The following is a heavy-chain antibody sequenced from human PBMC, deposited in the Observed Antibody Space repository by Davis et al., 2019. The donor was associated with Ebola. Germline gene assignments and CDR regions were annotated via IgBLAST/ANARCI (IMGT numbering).Heavy chain of an antibody. CDR1: GYSFTSYW. D-gene: IGHD1-26*01. V-gene: IGHV5-51*01. CDR3: ARHSPYLGSVFDV. CDR2: IYPGDSDT. J-gene: IGHJ3*01. Sequence: GESLKISCKGSGYSFTSYWIGWVRQMPGKGLEWMGIIYPGDSDTRYSPYFQGQVTISADESVSTAFLQWSSLEASDGAIYYCARHSPYLGSVFDVGGQGTLVTVSP.